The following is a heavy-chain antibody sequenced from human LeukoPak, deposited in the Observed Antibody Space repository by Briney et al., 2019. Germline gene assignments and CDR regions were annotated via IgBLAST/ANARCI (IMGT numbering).Heavy chain of an antibody. V-gene: IGHV4-59*12. D-gene: IGHD6-6*01. CDR1: GGSISNYY. J-gene: IGHJ6*03. Sequence: SETLSLTCTVSGGSISNYYWSWIRQPPGKGLECIGYIYYSGSTNYNPSLKSRVTISVDTSKNQFSLKLSSVTATDTAVYYCARDRHYYYYMDFWGKGTTVTVSS. CDR2: IYYSGST. CDR3: ARDRHYYYYMDF.